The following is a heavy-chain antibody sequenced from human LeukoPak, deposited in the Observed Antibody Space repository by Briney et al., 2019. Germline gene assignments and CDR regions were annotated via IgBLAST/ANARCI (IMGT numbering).Heavy chain of an antibody. CDR3: AREGERLRHWYFDV. J-gene: IGHJ2*01. Sequence: GGSLRLSCAASGFSFSSYWMHWVRQAPGKGLVWVSRINSDDSTTSYVDSVKDRFTISRDNAKNTLFLQMNSLRAEDTAVYFCAREGERLRHWYFDVWGRGTPVIVSS. CDR2: INSDDSTT. D-gene: IGHD4-17*01. CDR1: GFSFSSYW. V-gene: IGHV3-74*01.